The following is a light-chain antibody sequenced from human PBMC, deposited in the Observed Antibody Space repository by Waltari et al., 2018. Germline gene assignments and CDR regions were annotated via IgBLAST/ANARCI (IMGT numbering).Light chain of an antibody. Sequence: IQMTQSPSSPSASVGDTITITCQTNQGIGNNLNLFRQKPGKAPELLIYMTASLQNGIPFRFSGSGSGTDFTLTISSLQPEDFTTYICQQGDTFPPTFGGGTKVE. CDR3: QQGDTFPPT. J-gene: IGKJ4*01. CDR2: MTA. V-gene: IGKV1-16*01. CDR1: QGIGNN.